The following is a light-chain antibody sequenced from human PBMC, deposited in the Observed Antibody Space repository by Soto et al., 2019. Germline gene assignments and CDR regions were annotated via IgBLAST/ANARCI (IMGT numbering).Light chain of an antibody. J-gene: IGKJ1*01. CDR1: QSVSGSY. CDR2: GAS. CDR3: QQYGSLPWT. Sequence: EIVLTQSPGTLSLSPGERATLSCRASQSVSGSYLAWYQQKPGQAPRLLICGASSRATGIPDRFSGSGSGTDFTLTISRLEPEDFAVYYCQQYGSLPWTFGQGTKGEIK. V-gene: IGKV3-20*01.